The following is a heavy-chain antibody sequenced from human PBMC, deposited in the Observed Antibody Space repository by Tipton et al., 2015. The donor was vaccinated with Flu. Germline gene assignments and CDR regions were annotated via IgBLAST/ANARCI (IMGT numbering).Heavy chain of an antibody. J-gene: IGHJ6*02. CDR3: AVLSMVGVESGGPGETKYGMDV. V-gene: IGHV1-2*06. Sequence: QLVQSGAEVKKPGASVKVSCKASGYTFTGYYMHWVQQAPGQGLEWMGRINPNSGGAKYAQKFQGRVTMTRDTSISTAYMELSRLTSDDTAVYFCAVLSMVGVESGGPGETKYGMDVWGQGTTVIVSS. CDR2: INPNSGGA. D-gene: IGHD2/OR15-2a*01. CDR1: GYTFTGYY.